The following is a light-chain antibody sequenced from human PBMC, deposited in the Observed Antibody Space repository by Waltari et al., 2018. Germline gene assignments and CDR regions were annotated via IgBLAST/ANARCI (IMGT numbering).Light chain of an antibody. J-gene: IGKJ1*01. CDR3: QQYHSDPWT. CDR1: QSIESW. V-gene: IGKV1-5*03. Sequence: DIQMTPSPSTLSASIGDRVTVTCRASQSIESWLAWYQQKPGKAPKLLIYKASSLESGVPSRFSGSRSGTEFTLTITSLQPDDSATYYCQQYHSDPWTFGQGTKVEIK. CDR2: KAS.